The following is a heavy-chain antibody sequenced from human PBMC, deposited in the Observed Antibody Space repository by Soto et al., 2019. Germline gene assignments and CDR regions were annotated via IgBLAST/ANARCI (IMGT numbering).Heavy chain of an antibody. CDR2: ISTYSGDK. J-gene: IGHJ5*01. V-gene: IGHV1-18*01. Sequence: QVHLVQNGVEVKTPGASVRVSCQATGYTFFTYDIGWVRKAPGQGHEWMGWISTYSGDKKDAQKFQGRVTMTRDTPTATNYHKPRNLTTNEAAVDYFARHPGRARSDNRVNSWC. CDR1: GYTFFTYD. CDR3: ARHPGRARSDNRVNS.